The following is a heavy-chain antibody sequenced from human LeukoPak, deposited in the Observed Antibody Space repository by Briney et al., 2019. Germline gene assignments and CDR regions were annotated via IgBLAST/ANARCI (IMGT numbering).Heavy chain of an antibody. Sequence: SETLSLTCTVSGGSISSSSYYWGWIRQPPGKGLEWIGSIYYSGSTYHNPSLKSRVTISVDTSKNQLSLKLSSVTAADTAVYYCARKPEATVTFDYWGQGTLVTVSS. J-gene: IGHJ4*02. CDR2: IYYSGST. CDR1: GGSISSSSYY. CDR3: ARKPEATVTFDY. D-gene: IGHD4-17*01. V-gene: IGHV4-39*01.